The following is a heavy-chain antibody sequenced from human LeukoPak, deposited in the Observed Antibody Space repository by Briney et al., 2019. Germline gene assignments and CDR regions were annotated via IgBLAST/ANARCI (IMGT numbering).Heavy chain of an antibody. J-gene: IGHJ4*02. CDR2: ITTSDGNT. Sequence: GGSLRLSCAASGFTFSSYTMSWVRQAPGKGLEWVSTITTSDGNTYYADSVKGRFTVSRDNSKNTLFLQMNSLRAEDTAVYYCAKDPPGDPYGVYWGQGTLVTVSS. V-gene: IGHV3-23*01. D-gene: IGHD7-27*01. CDR1: GFTFSSYT. CDR3: AKDPPGDPYGVY.